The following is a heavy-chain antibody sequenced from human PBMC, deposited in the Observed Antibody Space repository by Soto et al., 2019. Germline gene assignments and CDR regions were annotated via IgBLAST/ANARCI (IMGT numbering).Heavy chain of an antibody. CDR2: VYYSGST. J-gene: IGHJ6*03. Sequence: QVQLQESGPGLVKPSETLSLTCTVSGDSISDDYCTWIRQPPGKALEWIGYVYYSGSTSYNPSFQSRVTISVDTSKTQFSLKLCSVTAADTAVYYCARVRTTLDIYYYYMDVWGIGTTVTASS. V-gene: IGHV4-59*08. D-gene: IGHD2-2*01. CDR3: ARVRTTLDIYYYYMDV. CDR1: GDSISDDY.